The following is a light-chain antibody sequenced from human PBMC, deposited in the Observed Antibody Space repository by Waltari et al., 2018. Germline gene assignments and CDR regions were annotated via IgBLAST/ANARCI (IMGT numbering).Light chain of an antibody. CDR3: QHYVRLPVT. J-gene: IGKJ1*01. CDR1: QSVGRS. Sequence: EIVLTHSPGTLSLSPGERATLSCWASQSVGRSLAWYQQKRGQAPRLLIYGASTRASGIPDRFSGSGSGTDFSLTISRLEPEDFAVYYCQHYVRLPVTFGQGTKVEIK. V-gene: IGKV3-20*01. CDR2: GAS.